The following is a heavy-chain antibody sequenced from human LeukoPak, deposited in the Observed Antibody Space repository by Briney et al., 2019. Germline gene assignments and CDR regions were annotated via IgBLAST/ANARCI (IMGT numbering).Heavy chain of an antibody. CDR2: VWYDGSNK. CDR3: AGGLYSNGWYYFDY. Sequence: GGSLRLSCAASGFTFNSYGIHWVRQAPGKGLEWVAVVWYDGSNKHYADSVKGRFTVSSDSSKNTLYLQMNSLRAEDTAVYYCAGGLYSNGWYYFDYWGQGTLVTVSS. V-gene: IGHV3-33*01. J-gene: IGHJ4*02. D-gene: IGHD6-19*01. CDR1: GFTFNSYG.